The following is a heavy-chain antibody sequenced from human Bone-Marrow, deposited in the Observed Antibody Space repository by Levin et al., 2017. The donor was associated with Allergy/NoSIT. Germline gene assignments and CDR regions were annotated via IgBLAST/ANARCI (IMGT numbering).Heavy chain of an antibody. V-gene: IGHV4-39*01. J-gene: IGHJ4*02. Sequence: ESLKISCTVSGGSINSSTYYWGWIRQPPGKGLEWMGNIYLNGRTYYNPSLKSRVTLSIDTSKNHFSLELSSVTAADTAVYFCARHVPVGQLRVVYCDYWGRGALVTVSS. CDR2: IYLNGRT. CDR3: ARHVPVGQLRVVYCDY. CDR1: GGSINSSTYY. D-gene: IGHD1-7*01.